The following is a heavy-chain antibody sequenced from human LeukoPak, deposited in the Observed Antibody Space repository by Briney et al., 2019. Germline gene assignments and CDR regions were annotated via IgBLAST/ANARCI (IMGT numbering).Heavy chain of an antibody. V-gene: IGHV3-64D*06. Sequence: GGSLRLSCSASGFTFSSYAMHWVRQAPGKGLEYVSAISSHGGSTYYADSVKGRFTISRDNSKNTLYLQMSSLRAEDTAVYYCVPNYGSGSYYPPGFDYWGQGTLVTVSS. CDR1: GFTFSSYA. D-gene: IGHD3-10*01. CDR3: VPNYGSGSYYPPGFDY. J-gene: IGHJ4*02. CDR2: ISSHGGST.